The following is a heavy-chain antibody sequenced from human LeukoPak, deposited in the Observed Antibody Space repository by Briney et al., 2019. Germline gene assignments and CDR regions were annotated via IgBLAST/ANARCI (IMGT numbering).Heavy chain of an antibody. J-gene: IGHJ5*01. CDR1: GYTFTGFF. Sequence: GASVKVSCKASGYTFTGFFMHWVRQAPGPGLEWMGWINPNIGDAYYAQKFQGRVTMTRDRSINTAYMELSRLTSDDTAVYYCARMDLDGGDSIGFDSWGQGTLVIVSS. D-gene: IGHD2-21*02. CDR3: ARMDLDGGDSIGFDS. CDR2: INPNIGDA. V-gene: IGHV1-2*02.